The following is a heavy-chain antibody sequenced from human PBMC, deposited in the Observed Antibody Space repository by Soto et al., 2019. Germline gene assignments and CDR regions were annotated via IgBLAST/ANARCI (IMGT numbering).Heavy chain of an antibody. Sequence: QVQLVQSGAEVKKPGASVKVSCKASGYSFTNYAMHWVRQAPGQSLEWMGWISPGNDNTKYSQKFRGRVTITIDTAAGTAYVELSSVRSEATAVYYCARARGAFDIGGQGTMITVSS. CDR3: ARARGAFDI. CDR1: GYSFTNYA. J-gene: IGHJ3*02. V-gene: IGHV1-3*01. CDR2: ISPGNDNT.